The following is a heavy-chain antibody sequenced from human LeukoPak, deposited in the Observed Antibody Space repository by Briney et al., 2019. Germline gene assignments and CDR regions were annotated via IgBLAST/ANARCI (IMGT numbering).Heavy chain of an antibody. CDR1: GGSISSSSYY. CDR2: IYYSGST. J-gene: IGHJ4*02. CDR3: ARHSITMVRGVIPPFDY. D-gene: IGHD3-10*01. V-gene: IGHV4-39*01. Sequence: SETLSLTCTVSGGSISSSSYYWGWIRLPPGKGLEWIGSIYYSGSTYYNPSLKSRVTISVDTSKNQFSLKLSSVTAADTAVYYCARHSITMVRGVIPPFDYWGQGTLVTVSS.